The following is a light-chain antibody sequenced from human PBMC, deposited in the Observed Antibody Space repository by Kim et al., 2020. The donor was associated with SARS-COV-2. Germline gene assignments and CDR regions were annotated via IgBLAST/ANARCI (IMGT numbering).Light chain of an antibody. Sequence: EMVLTQSPGTLSLSPGERATLSCRASQSFTSSYLAWYQQKPGQAPRLLIYGASSRATGIPDRFSGSGSGTDFTLTINGLEPEDFAVYYCHQYGGSPYTFGQGTKLEI. J-gene: IGKJ2*01. CDR1: QSFTSSY. V-gene: IGKV3-20*01. CDR3: HQYGGSPYT. CDR2: GAS.